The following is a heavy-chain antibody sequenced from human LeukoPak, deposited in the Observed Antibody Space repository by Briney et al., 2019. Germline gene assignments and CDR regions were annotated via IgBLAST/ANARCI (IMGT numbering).Heavy chain of an antibody. J-gene: IGHJ4*02. CDR2: IYTGGST. V-gene: IGHV3-53*01. CDR3: AKEYSSGWYVWFDY. CDR1: GFTVSSNY. D-gene: IGHD6-19*01. Sequence: GGSPRLSCAASGFTVSSNYMSWVRQAPGKGLEWVSVIYTGGSTYYADSVKGRFTISRDNFKNTLNLQMNSLRAEDTAVYYCAKEYSSGWYVWFDYWGRGTLVTVSS.